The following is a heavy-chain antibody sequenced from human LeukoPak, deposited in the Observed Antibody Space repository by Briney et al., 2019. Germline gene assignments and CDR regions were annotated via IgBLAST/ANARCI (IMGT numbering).Heavy chain of an antibody. CDR1: GGSISSSSYY. Sequence: SETLSLTCTVSGGSISSSSYYWGWIRQPPGKGLEWIGSIYYSGSTYYNSSLKSRVTVSVDTSKNQFSLKLSAVTAADTAVYYCAKGYCRGNSCYDDRGAFDYWGQGTLVTVSS. V-gene: IGHV4-39*07. CDR2: IYYSGST. D-gene: IGHD2-2*01. J-gene: IGHJ4*02. CDR3: AKGYCRGNSCYDDRGAFDY.